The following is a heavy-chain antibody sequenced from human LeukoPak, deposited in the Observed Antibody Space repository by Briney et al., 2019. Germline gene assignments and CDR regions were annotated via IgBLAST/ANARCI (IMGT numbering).Heavy chain of an antibody. V-gene: IGHV3-66*01. CDR1: GFTVSSNY. Sequence: GRSLRLSCAASGFTVSSNYMSWVRQAPGKGLEWVSVIYSGGSTYYADSMMGRFTISRDNSKNTLYLQMNSLRAEDTAVYYCARAVAGTYYFDYWGQGTLVTVSS. D-gene: IGHD6-19*01. J-gene: IGHJ4*02. CDR2: IYSGGST. CDR3: ARAVAGTYYFDY.